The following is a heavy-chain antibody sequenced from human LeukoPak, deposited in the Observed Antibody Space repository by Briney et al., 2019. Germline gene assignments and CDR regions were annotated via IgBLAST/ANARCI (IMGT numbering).Heavy chain of an antibody. J-gene: IGHJ4*02. CDR3: AKDKGFGCLDY. CDR1: GFTFSNYA. Sequence: GGSLRLSCAASGFTFSNYAMSWVRQAPGKGLEWVSAISGSASSTYHADSVKGRFTISRDNSKNTLYLQMNSLRAEDTAVYYCAKDKGFGCLDYWGQGTLVTVSS. V-gene: IGHV3-23*01. D-gene: IGHD3-16*01. CDR2: ISGSASST.